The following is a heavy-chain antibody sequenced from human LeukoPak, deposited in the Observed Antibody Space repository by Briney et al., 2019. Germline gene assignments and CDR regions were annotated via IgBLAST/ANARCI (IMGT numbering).Heavy chain of an antibody. CDR2: IYTSGST. CDR3: ARDRGDCSGGSCYSGNWFDP. CDR1: GGSISSYY. J-gene: IGHJ5*02. D-gene: IGHD2-15*01. V-gene: IGHV4-4*07. Sequence: SETLSLTCTVSGGSISSYYWSWIRQPAGKGLEWIGRIYTSGSTNYNPSLKSRVTMSVDTSKNQFSLKLSSVTAADTAVYYCARDRGDCSGGSCYSGNWFDPWGQGILVTVSS.